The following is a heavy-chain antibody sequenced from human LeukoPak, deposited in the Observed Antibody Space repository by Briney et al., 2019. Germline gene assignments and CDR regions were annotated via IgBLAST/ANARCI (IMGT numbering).Heavy chain of an antibody. V-gene: IGHV1-18*01. J-gene: IGHJ3*02. Sequence: ASVNVSCKASGYTFTSYGISWVRQAPGQGLEWMGWISAYNGNTNYAQKLQGRVTMTTDTSTSTAYMELRSLRSDDTAVYYCAREVFSGSYYGIWGQGTMVTVSS. CDR2: ISAYNGNT. CDR1: GYTFTSYG. CDR3: AREVFSGSYYGI. D-gene: IGHD1-26*01.